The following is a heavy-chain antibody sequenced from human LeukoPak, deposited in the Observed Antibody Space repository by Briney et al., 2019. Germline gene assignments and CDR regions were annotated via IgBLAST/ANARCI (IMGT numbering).Heavy chain of an antibody. J-gene: IGHJ3*02. CDR2: FDPEDGET. V-gene: IGHV1-24*01. CDR1: GYTLTELS. CDR3: ATDAPGRFLEWLKAREGAFDI. Sequence: ASVKVSCKVSGYTLTELSMHWVRQAPGKGLEWMGGFDPEDGETIYAQKFQGRVTMTEDTSTDTAYMELSSLRSEDTAVYYCATDAPGRFLEWLKAREGAFDIWGQGTMVTVSS. D-gene: IGHD3-3*01.